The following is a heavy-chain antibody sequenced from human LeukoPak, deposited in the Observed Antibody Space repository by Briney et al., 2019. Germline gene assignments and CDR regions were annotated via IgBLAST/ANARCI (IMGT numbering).Heavy chain of an antibody. V-gene: IGHV4-34*01. CDR3: ARHKPPVYDAFDI. D-gene: IGHD1-14*01. CDR2: INHSGST. J-gene: IGHJ3*02. CDR1: GGSFSGYY. Sequence: SETLSLTCAVYGGSFSGYYWSWIRQPPGKGLEWIGEINHSGSTNYNPPLMSRVTISVDTSKNQFSLRLSSVTAADTAVYYCARHKPPVYDAFDIWGQGTMVTVSS.